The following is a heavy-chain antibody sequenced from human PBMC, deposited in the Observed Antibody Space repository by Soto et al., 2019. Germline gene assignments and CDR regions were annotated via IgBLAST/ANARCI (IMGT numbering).Heavy chain of an antibody. J-gene: IGHJ3*02. CDR1: GYTLTSYG. CDR2: ISAYNGNT. V-gene: IGHV1-18*01. Sequence: GASVKVSCRASGYTLTSYGISWVRQAPGQGLEWMGWISAYNGNTNYAQKLQGRVTMTTDTSTTTAYMELRSLRSDDTAVYYSTRDLAERAVYGTFLDAFDISGQGTMVTVSS. CDR3: TRDLAERAVYGTFLDAFDI. D-gene: IGHD6-19*01.